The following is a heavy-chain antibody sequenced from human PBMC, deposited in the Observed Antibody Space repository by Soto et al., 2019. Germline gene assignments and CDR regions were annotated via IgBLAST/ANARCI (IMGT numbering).Heavy chain of an antibody. CDR3: ASGDSRITSTFDS. Sequence: SETLSLTCTVSGGSINSSRYYWGWIRQPPGKGLEWIGSLHYSGNTYYNPSLQSRVTISVASSKSQFSLRVNSVTAADTALYYCASGDSRITSTFDSWGQGALVTVSS. J-gene: IGHJ4*02. CDR2: LHYSGNT. CDR1: GGSINSSRYY. D-gene: IGHD1-20*01. V-gene: IGHV4-39*01.